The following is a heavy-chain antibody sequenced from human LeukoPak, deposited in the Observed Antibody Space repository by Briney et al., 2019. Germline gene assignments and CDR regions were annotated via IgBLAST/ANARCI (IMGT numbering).Heavy chain of an antibody. Sequence: SETLSLTCDVYSGSFSGYYWSWIRQPPGKGLEWIGETYYSGGTKYNPSLKSRVTTSVGTSKNQFSLRVTSATAADTAVYYCAKSRGYNYGSWDQYFDYWGQGTLVTVSS. CDR1: SGSFSGYY. CDR2: TYYSGGT. V-gene: IGHV4-34*01. J-gene: IGHJ4*02. D-gene: IGHD5-18*01. CDR3: AKSRGYNYGSWDQYFDY.